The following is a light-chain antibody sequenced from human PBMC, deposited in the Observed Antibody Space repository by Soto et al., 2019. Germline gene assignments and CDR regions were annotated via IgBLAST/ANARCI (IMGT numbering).Light chain of an antibody. V-gene: IGLV1-40*01. CDR2: ANN. Sequence: QSVLTQPPSVSGAPGQRVTISCTGSSSNIGAGYDVYWYQQLPGTAPKLLIYANNNRPSGVPDRFSGSKSGTSASLAITGLQAEDEADYSCQSYDSSLSGYVVFGGGTPLTVL. CDR1: SSNIGAGYD. CDR3: QSYDSSLSGYVV. J-gene: IGLJ2*01.